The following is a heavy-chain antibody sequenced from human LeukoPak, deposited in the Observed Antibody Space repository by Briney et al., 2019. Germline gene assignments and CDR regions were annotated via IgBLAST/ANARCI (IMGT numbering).Heavy chain of an antibody. V-gene: IGHV7-4-1*02. D-gene: IGHD3-3*01. CDR2: INTNTGNP. CDR1: GYTFTSYA. Sequence: ASVKVSCKASGYTFTSYAMNWVRQTPGQGLEWMGWINTNTGNPTYAQGFTGRFVFSLDTSVSTAYLQISSLKAEDTAVYYCARWGAYDFWSGYSIDYWGQGTLVTVSS. CDR3: ARWGAYDFWSGYSIDY. J-gene: IGHJ4*02.